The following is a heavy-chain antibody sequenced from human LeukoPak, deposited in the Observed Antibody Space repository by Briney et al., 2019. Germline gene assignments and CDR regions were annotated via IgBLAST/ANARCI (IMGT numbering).Heavy chain of an antibody. CDR3: ARDGLAYCGGDCYSGNWFDP. V-gene: IGHV4-61*02. CDR2: IYTSGST. J-gene: IGHJ5*02. D-gene: IGHD2-21*01. Sequence: SETLSLTCTVSGGSISSGSYYWSWIRQPAGKGLEWIGRIYTSGSTNYNPSLKSRVTISVDTSKNQFSLKLSSVTAADTAVYYWARDGLAYCGGDCYSGNWFDPWGQGTLVTVSS. CDR1: GGSISSGSYY.